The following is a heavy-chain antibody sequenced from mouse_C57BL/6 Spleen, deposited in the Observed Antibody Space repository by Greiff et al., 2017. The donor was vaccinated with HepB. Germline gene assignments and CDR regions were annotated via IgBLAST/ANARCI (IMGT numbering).Heavy chain of an antibody. J-gene: IGHJ1*03. CDR3: ARGLFQNWYFDV. CDR1: GFTFSDYG. CDR2: ISSGSSTI. V-gene: IGHV5-17*01. Sequence: EVQLVESGGGLVKPGGSLKLSCAASGFTFSDYGMHWVRQAPEKGLEWVAYISSGSSTIYYADTVKGRFTISRDNAKNTLFLHMTSLRSEDPAIYYGARGLFQNWYFDVWGTGTTVTVSS.